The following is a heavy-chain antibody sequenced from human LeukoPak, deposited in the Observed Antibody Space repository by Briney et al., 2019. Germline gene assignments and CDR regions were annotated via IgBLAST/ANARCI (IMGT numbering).Heavy chain of an antibody. Sequence: SETLSLTCAVYGGSFSGYYWSWIRQPPGKGLERIGEINHSGSTNYNPSLKTRVTISVDTSKNQFSLKLSSVTAADTAVYYCARETLLGSGGSCDYWGQGTLVTVSS. CDR2: INHSGST. J-gene: IGHJ4*02. CDR3: ARETLLGSGGSCDY. V-gene: IGHV4-34*01. D-gene: IGHD2-15*01. CDR1: GGSFSGYY.